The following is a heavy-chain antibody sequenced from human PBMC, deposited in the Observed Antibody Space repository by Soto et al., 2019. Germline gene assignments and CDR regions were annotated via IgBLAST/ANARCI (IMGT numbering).Heavy chain of an antibody. CDR3: ARDIAAAGRGCLDY. CDR2: ISYDGSNK. D-gene: IGHD6-13*01. CDR1: GFTFSSYG. V-gene: IGHV3-30*03. Sequence: GGSLRLSCAASGFTFSSYGMHWVRQAPGKGLEWVAVISYDGSNKYYAGSVKGRFTISRDNSKNTLYLQMNSLRAEATVVYYCARDIAAAGRGCLDYWGQGTLVTVSS. J-gene: IGHJ4*02.